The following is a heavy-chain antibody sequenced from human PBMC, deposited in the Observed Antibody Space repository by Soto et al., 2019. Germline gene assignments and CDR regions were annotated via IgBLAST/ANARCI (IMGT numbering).Heavy chain of an antibody. CDR1: GFTFSSYA. CDR3: ARVHSSCYYFDY. Sequence: QVQLVESGGGVVQPGRSLRLSCAASGFTFSSYAMHWVRQAPVKGLEWVAVISYDGSNKYYADSVKGRFTISRDNSKNTLYLQMNGLRAEDTAVDYCARVHSSCYYFDYWGQGTLVTVSS. CDR2: ISYDGSNK. J-gene: IGHJ4*02. V-gene: IGHV3-30-3*01. D-gene: IGHD6-13*01.